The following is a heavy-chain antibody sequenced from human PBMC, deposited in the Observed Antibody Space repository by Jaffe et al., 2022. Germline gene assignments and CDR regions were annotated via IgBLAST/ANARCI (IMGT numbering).Heavy chain of an antibody. Sequence: QVQLQESGPGLVKPSETLSLTCTVSGGSISSYYWSWIRQPPGKGLEWIGYIYYSGSTNYNPSLKSRVTISVDTSKNQFSLKLSSVTAADTAVYYCARGLRYFDWLPQKYNYYYYYMDVWGKGTTVTVSS. CDR2: IYYSGST. CDR1: GGSISSYY. V-gene: IGHV4-59*01. D-gene: IGHD3-9*01. J-gene: IGHJ6*03. CDR3: ARGLRYFDWLPQKYNYYYYYMDV.